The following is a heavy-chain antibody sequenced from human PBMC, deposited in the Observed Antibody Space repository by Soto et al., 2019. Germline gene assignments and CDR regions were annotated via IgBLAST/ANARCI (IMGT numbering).Heavy chain of an antibody. Sequence: PGESLKISCKGSGYSFNTSSIAWVRQMPGKGLEWMGIIYPGDSDTRYSLPFEGQVTISVDKSISTAYLQWTSLKASDTAMYYCARDAGGDYYFDFWGQGTLVTVSS. V-gene: IGHV5-51*01. CDR2: IYPGDSDT. CDR1: GYSFNTSS. D-gene: IGHD2-21*02. J-gene: IGHJ4*02. CDR3: ARDAGGDYYFDF.